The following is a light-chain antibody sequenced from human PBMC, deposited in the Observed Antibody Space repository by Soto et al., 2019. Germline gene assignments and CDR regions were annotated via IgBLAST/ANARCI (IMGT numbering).Light chain of an antibody. V-gene: IGLV1-44*01. CDR1: SSNIGKNT. CDR2: SNT. J-gene: IGLJ1*01. Sequence: QSVLSQPPSASGTPGQTVTISCSGRSSNIGKNTVSWYQHLPGTAPKLLIYSNTQRPLGVPVRFSGSKSGTSASLAISGLQSDDEADDYFAISNSTMYHFGNG. CDR3: AISNSTMYH.